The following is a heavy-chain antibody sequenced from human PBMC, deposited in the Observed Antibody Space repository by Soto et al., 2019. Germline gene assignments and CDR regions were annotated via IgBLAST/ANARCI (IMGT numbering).Heavy chain of an antibody. Sequence: PGGSLRLSCAASGFIFTRYSMNCVRHAPGKGLEWVSSISSTTNYIYYGDSMKGRFTISRDNAKNSLYLEMNSLRAEDTAVYYCARESEDLTSNFDYWGQGTLVTVSS. CDR3: ARESEDLTSNFDY. CDR1: GFIFTRYS. J-gene: IGHJ4*02. V-gene: IGHV3-21*06. CDR2: ISSTTNYI.